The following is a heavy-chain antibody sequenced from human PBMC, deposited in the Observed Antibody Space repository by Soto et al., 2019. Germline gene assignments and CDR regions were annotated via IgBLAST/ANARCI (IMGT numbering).Heavy chain of an antibody. Sequence: SETLSLTCTVSGGSISSSSYYWGWIRQPPGKGLEWIGSIYYSGSTYYNPSLKSRVTISVDTSKNQFSLKPSSVTAADTAVYYCARRVVPAARGYYYYMDVWGKGTTVTVSS. D-gene: IGHD2-2*01. CDR1: GGSISSSSYY. V-gene: IGHV4-39*01. CDR2: IYYSGST. J-gene: IGHJ6*03. CDR3: ARRVVPAARGYYYYMDV.